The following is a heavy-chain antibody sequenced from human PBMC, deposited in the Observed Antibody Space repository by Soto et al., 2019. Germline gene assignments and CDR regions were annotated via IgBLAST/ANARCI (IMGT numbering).Heavy chain of an antibody. CDR3: ARGTGTTRYYFDY. D-gene: IGHD1-7*01. Sequence: PGGSLRLSCAASGFTFSSYGMHWVRQAPGKGLEWVAVIWYDGSNKYYADSVKGRFTISRDNSKNTLYLQMNSLRAEDTAVYYCARGTGTTRYYFDYWGQGTLATVSS. CDR1: GFTFSSYG. V-gene: IGHV3-33*01. CDR2: IWYDGSNK. J-gene: IGHJ4*02.